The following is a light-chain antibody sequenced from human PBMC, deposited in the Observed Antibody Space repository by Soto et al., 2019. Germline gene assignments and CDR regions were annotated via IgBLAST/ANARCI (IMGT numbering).Light chain of an antibody. CDR1: SSDVGGYNY. CDR3: SSYISSSTLVI. Sequence: QSALTQPASVSGSPGQSITISCTGTSSDVGGYNYVSWYQQHPGKAPKLMMYDVSNRPSGVSNRFSGSKSGNTASLTISGLQAEDEADYYCSSYISSSTLVIFGGGTKLTVL. CDR2: DVS. J-gene: IGLJ2*01. V-gene: IGLV2-14*01.